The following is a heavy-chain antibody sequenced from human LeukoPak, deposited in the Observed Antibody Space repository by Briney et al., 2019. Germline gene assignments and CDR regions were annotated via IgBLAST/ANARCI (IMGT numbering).Heavy chain of an antibody. V-gene: IGHV3-30-3*01. Sequence: PGRSLRPSCAASGFTFSSYAMHWVRQAPGKGLEWVAVISYDGSNKYYADSVKGRFTISRDNSKNTLYLQMNSLRAEDTAVYYCARDQSRGQWLLIYWGQGTLVTVSS. CDR3: ARDQSRGQWLLIY. CDR1: GFTFSSYA. J-gene: IGHJ4*02. D-gene: IGHD3-22*01. CDR2: ISYDGSNK.